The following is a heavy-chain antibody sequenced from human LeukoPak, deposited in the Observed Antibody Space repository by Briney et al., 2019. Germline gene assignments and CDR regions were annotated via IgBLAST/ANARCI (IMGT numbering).Heavy chain of an antibody. V-gene: IGHV4-34*01. D-gene: IGHD3-9*01. CDR1: GGSFSGYY. J-gene: IGHJ5*02. CDR2: INHSGST. CDR3: ARGTLRYFDWSPGGWFDP. Sequence: KPSETLSLTCAVYGGSFSGYYWSWIRQPPGKGLEWIGEINHSGSTNYNPSLKSRVTISVDTSKNQFSLKLSSVTAADTAVYYCARGTLRYFDWSPGGWFDPWGQGTLVTVSS.